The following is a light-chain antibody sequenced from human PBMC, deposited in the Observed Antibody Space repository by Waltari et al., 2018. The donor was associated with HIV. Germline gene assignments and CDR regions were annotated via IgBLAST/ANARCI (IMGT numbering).Light chain of an antibody. CDR3: SSYAGSNNLV. CDR1: SSDVGGYHY. CDR2: EVY. J-gene: IGLJ2*01. V-gene: IGLV2-8*01. Sequence: QSALTQPPSASGSPGQSVTIPCTGTSSDVGGYHYVSWYQQHPGKAPKRMIYEVYKRPSGVPDRFPGSKSGNTASLTVSGLQAEDEADYYCSSYAGSNNLVFGGGTKLTVL.